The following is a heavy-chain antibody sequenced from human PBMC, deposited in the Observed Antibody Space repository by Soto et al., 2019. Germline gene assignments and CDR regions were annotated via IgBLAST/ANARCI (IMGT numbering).Heavy chain of an antibody. J-gene: IGHJ4*02. CDR1: GGSISSSSYY. D-gene: IGHD6-19*01. CDR3: ASRRAVAVIDY. CDR2: IYYSGST. Sequence: QLQLQESGPGLVKPSETLSLTCTVSGGSISSSSYYWGWIRHPPGKGLEWYGSIYYSGSTYYNPSHKIRVTISVDTSKNRVSLKLSSVTAADTAGYYCASRRAVAVIDYWGQGTLVTVSS. V-gene: IGHV4-39*01.